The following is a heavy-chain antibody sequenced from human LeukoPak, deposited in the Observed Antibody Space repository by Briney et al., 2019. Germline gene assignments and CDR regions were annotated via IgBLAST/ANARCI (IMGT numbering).Heavy chain of an antibody. CDR2: IYSGGST. D-gene: IGHD6-13*01. Sequence: HPGGSLRLSCAASGFTVSTNYMSWVRQAPGKGLEWVSVIYSGGSTYYADSVRGRFVISRDRSKNTLSLLMNSLRVEDTAVYYCARTSSVAAAGPYYFDHWGQGTLVTVSS. V-gene: IGHV3-53*01. CDR1: GFTVSTNY. J-gene: IGHJ4*02. CDR3: ARTSSVAAAGPYYFDH.